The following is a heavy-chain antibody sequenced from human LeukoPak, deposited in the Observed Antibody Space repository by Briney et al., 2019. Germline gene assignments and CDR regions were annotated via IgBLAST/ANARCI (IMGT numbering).Heavy chain of an antibody. CDR1: GYTFIRYG. D-gene: IGHD3-16*02. CDR3: ARDQKAGYYDYVWGSYRYENLDY. Sequence: GASVKVSCKASGYTFIRYGMNWVRQAPGQGLEWMGWINTNTGNPTYAQGFTGRFVFSLDTSVSTAYLQISSLKAEDTAVYYCARDQKAGYYDYVWGSYRYENLDYWGQGTLVTVSS. J-gene: IGHJ4*02. CDR2: INTNTGNP. V-gene: IGHV7-4-1*02.